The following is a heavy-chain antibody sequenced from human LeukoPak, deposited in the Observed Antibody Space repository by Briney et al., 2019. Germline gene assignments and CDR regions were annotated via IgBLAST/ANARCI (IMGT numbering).Heavy chain of an antibody. CDR2: IYGSGGST. Sequence: GGSLRLSCAASGFTFRRYAMTWVRQAPGKGLEWVSTIYGSGGSTDYADSVKGRFTISRDNTNNTLYLQMNSLRADDTAVYYCAKGAGLFLNYFDFWGQGTLVTVSS. CDR1: GFTFRRYA. J-gene: IGHJ4*02. D-gene: IGHD2-21*01. V-gene: IGHV3-23*01. CDR3: AKGAGLFLNYFDF.